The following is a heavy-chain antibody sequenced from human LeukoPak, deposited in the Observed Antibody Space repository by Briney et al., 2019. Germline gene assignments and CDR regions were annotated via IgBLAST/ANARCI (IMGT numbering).Heavy chain of an antibody. Sequence: GGSLRLSCAASGFTFSSYAMGWVRQAPGKGLEWVSAISGSGGSTYYADSVKGRFTISRDNSKNTLYLQMNSLRAEDTAVYYCAKAKVGATSLAYFDYWGQGTLVTVSS. V-gene: IGHV3-23*01. D-gene: IGHD1-26*01. J-gene: IGHJ4*02. CDR2: ISGSGGST. CDR1: GFTFSSYA. CDR3: AKAKVGATSLAYFDY.